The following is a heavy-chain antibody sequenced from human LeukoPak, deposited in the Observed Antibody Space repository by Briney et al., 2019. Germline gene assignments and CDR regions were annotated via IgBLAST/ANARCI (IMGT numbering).Heavy chain of an antibody. D-gene: IGHD5-24*01. CDR3: ARAEMATIILIDY. CDR1: GFTFSSYS. J-gene: IGHJ4*02. Sequence: GGSLRLSCAASGFTFSSYSMNWVRQAPGKGLEWVSSISSSSSYIYYADSVKGRFTISRDNAKNSLYPQMNSLRAEDTAVYYCARAEMATIILIDYWGQGTLVTVSS. V-gene: IGHV3-21*01. CDR2: ISSSSSYI.